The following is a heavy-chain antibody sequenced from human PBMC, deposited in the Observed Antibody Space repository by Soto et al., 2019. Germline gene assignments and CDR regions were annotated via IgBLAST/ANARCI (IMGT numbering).Heavy chain of an antibody. D-gene: IGHD1-26*01. V-gene: IGHV3-23*01. Sequence: GGSLRLSCAASGFTFNRYAMNWVRQTPGKGLEWVSCIGSSGDDIYYTDSVKGRFTISRDNSKSTLYLHMTSLSAEDTAVYYCANLGATSYYYYYGMDVWGQGTKVTVSS. J-gene: IGHJ6*02. CDR2: IGSSGDDI. CDR3: ANLGATSYYYYYGMDV. CDR1: GFTFNRYA.